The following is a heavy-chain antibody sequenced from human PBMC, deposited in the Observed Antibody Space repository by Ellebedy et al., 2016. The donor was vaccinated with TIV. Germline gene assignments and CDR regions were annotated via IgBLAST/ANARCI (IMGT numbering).Heavy chain of an antibody. CDR2: IYPGDSDT. J-gene: IGHJ3*02. D-gene: IGHD3-22*01. Sequence: GESLKISWKGSGYSFTSYWIGWVRQMPGKGLEWMGIIYPGDSDTRYSPSFQGQVTISADKSISTAYLQWSSLKASDTAMYYCARSPHYYDSGEYAFDIWGQGTMVTVSS. CDR1: GYSFTSYW. CDR3: ARSPHYYDSGEYAFDI. V-gene: IGHV5-51*01.